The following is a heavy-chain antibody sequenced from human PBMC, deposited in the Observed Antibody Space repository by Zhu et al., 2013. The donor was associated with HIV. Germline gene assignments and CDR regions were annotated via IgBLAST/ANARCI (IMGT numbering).Heavy chain of an antibody. CDR2: IIPIFGTA. J-gene: IGHJ4*02. CDR3: ARPLGDYYDSSGYFQHFDY. Sequence: QVQLVQSGAEVKKPGSSVKVSCKASGGTFSSYAISWVRQAPGQGLEWMGGIIPIFGTANYAQKFQGRVTITADESTSTAYMELSSLRSEDTAVYYCARPLGDYYDSSGYFQHFDYWGQGTLVTVSS. CDR1: GGTFSSYA. D-gene: IGHD3-22*01. V-gene: IGHV1-69*01.